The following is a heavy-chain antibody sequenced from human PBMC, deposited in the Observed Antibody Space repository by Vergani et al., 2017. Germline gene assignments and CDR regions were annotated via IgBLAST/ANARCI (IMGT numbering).Heavy chain of an antibody. Sequence: QVQLQESGPGLVKPSQTLSLTCTVSGGSISSGDYYWSWIRQPPGKGLEWIGYIYYSGSTYYNPYLKSRVTISVDTSKNQFSLKLSSVTAEDTAVYYCARASEDYSGSSYFDYWGQGTLVTVSS. V-gene: IGHV4-30-4*01. CDR3: ARASEDYSGSSYFDY. J-gene: IGHJ4*02. D-gene: IGHD1-26*01. CDR2: IYYSGST. CDR1: GGSISSGDYY.